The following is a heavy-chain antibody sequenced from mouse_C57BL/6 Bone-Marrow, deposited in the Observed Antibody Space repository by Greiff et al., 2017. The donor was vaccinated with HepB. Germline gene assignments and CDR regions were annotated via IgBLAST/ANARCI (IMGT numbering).Heavy chain of an antibody. Sequence: EVKLVESGGGLVKPGGSLKLSCAASGFTFSDYGMHWVRQAPEKGLEWVAYISSGSSTIYYADTVKGRFTISRDNAKNTLFLQMTSLRSEDTAMYYCARHYDYPTYAMDYWGQGTSVTVSS. CDR2: ISSGSSTI. V-gene: IGHV5-17*01. D-gene: IGHD2-4*01. J-gene: IGHJ4*01. CDR3: ARHYDYPTYAMDY. CDR1: GFTFSDYG.